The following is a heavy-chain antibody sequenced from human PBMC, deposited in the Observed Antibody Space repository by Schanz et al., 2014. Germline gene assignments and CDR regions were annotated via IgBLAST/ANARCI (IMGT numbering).Heavy chain of an antibody. CDR2: IKSKTDGGTT. CDR1: GFTFSDAW. D-gene: IGHD6-19*01. J-gene: IGHJ4*02. Sequence: EVQLVESGGGLVKPGGSLRLSCAASGFTFSDAWMTWVRQAPGKGLEWVGRIKSKTDGGTTDYAAPVKGRFTISRDDSKNTLFLQMNSLKTEDTAVYYCTPYCDGGCAIDNWGQGALVTVSS. V-gene: IGHV3-15*01. CDR3: TPYCDGGCAIDN.